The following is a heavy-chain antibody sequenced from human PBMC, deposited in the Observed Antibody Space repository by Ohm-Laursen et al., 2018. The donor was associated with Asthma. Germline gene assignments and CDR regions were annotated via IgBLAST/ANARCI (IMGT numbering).Heavy chain of an antibody. D-gene: IGHD1-14*01. CDR2: IYYSGST. CDR1: GGSISSGGYY. J-gene: IGHJ6*02. Sequence: TLSLTCAVSGGSISSGGYYWSWIRQHPGKGLEWIGYIYYSGSTYYNPSLKSRVTISVDTSKNQFSLKLSSVTAADTAVYYCARELHAGGMDVWGQGTTVTVSS. CDR3: ARELHAGGMDV. V-gene: IGHV4-31*11.